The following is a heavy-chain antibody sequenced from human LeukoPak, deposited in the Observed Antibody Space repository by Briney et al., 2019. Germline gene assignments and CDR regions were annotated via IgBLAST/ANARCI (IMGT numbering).Heavy chain of an antibody. CDR2: IYYSGST. CDR3: ARLRGGYYRYYYYYMGV. J-gene: IGHJ6*03. V-gene: IGHV4-39*01. D-gene: IGHD3-3*01. CDR1: GGSISSSSYY. Sequence: SETLSLTCTVSGGSISSSSYYWGWIRQPPGKGLEWIGSIYYSGSTYYNPSLKSRVTISVDTSKNQFSLKLSSVTAADTAVYYCARLRGGYYRYYYYYMGVWGKGTTVTVSS.